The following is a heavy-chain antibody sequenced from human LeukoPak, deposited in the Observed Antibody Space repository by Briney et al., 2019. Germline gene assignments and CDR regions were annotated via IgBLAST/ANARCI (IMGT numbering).Heavy chain of an antibody. CDR3: AKDPTSVVANAFHI. Sequence: GGSLRLSWEAPGFTFSSSVVTWFRQAPGKGLDWVSTISGSGGTTYYADSVKGRFTISRDNSKNTLYLEMDSLRADDTAVYSCAKDPTSVVANAFHIWGQGTMVTVSS. D-gene: IGHD5-12*01. CDR2: ISGSGGTT. CDR1: GFTFSSSV. J-gene: IGHJ3*02. V-gene: IGHV3-23*01.